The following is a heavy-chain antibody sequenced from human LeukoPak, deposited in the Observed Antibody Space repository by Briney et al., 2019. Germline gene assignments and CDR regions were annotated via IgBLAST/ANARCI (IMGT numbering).Heavy chain of an antibody. J-gene: IGHJ4*02. CDR1: GYTFTNYG. CDR3: ARDCIGCHGFDY. Sequence: ASVKVSCKASGYTFTNYGISWVRQAPGQGLEWMGWVSAYADDTNYVQKFRGRITMTTDTSTSTAYEELRSLRSDDTAVYYCARDCIGCHGFDYWGQGTLVTVSS. V-gene: IGHV1-18*01. CDR2: VSAYADDT.